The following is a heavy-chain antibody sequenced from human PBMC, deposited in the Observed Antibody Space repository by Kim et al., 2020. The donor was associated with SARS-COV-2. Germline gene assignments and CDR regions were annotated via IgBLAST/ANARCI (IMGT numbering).Heavy chain of an antibody. J-gene: IGHJ4*02. CDR3: SRGVGDY. CDR2: SDGET. V-gene: IGHV3-23*01. Sequence: SDGETITADSVKGRLTLSRDNYKNILYPQMDSLRAEDTAKYYCSRGVGDYWGQGTQVTVSS. D-gene: IGHD3-16*01.